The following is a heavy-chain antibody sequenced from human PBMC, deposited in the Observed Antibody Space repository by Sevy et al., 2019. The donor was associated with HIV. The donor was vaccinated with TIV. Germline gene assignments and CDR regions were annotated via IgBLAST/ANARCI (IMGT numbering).Heavy chain of an antibody. CDR2: ISSNGGST. V-gene: IGHV3-64*02. J-gene: IGHJ3*02. CDR3: AREERGTPTGAFDI. D-gene: IGHD7-27*01. CDR1: GFTFSSYA. Sequence: EGSLRLSCAASGFTFSSYAMHWVLQAPGKALEYVSAISSNGGSTYYADSVKGRFTISRDNSKNTLYLQMGSLRAEDMAVYYCAREERGTPTGAFDIWGQGTMVTVSS.